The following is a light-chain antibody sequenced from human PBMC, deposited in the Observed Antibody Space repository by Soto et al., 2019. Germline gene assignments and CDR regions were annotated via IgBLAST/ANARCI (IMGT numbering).Light chain of an antibody. CDR3: QQYNNWPRVT. CDR2: GAS. Sequence: DIVLAQSPATLSVSPGERATLSCRASQSVSSNLAWYQQMPGQAPRLLIYGASTRATGIPARFSGSGSGTEFTLTISSLQSEDFAVYYCQQYNNWPRVTFGGGTKVDIK. J-gene: IGKJ4*01. V-gene: IGKV3-15*01. CDR1: QSVSSN.